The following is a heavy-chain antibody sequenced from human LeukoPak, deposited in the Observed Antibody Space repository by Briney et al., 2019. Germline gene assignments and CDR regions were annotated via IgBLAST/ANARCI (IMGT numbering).Heavy chain of an antibody. V-gene: IGHV3-23*01. Sequence: GGSLRLSCAASGFTFSSYSMNWVRQAPGKGLEWVSAISGSGGSTYYADSVKGRFTISRDNSKNTLYLQMNSLRAEDTAVYYCAKDLRPVTTSDAFDIWGQGTVVTVSS. CDR1: GFTFSSYS. CDR3: AKDLRPVTTSDAFDI. J-gene: IGHJ3*02. D-gene: IGHD4-17*01. CDR2: ISGSGGST.